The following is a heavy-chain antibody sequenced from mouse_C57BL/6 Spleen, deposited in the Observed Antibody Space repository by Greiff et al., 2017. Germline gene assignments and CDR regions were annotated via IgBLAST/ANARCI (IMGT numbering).Heavy chain of an antibody. J-gene: IGHJ3*01. V-gene: IGHV5-12*01. CDR2: ISNGGGST. CDR3: ARQTYYDYDEGFAY. Sequence: EVKLMDSGGGLVQPGGSLKLSCAASGFTFSDYYMYWVRQTPEKRLEWVAYISNGGGSTFYPDTVKGRFTVSRDNAKNTQYLQMGRLKSEDTAMDYCARQTYYDYDEGFAYWGQGTLVTVSA. D-gene: IGHD2-4*01. CDR1: GFTFSDYY.